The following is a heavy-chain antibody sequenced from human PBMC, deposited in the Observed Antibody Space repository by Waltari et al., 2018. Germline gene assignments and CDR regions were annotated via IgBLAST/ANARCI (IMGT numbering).Heavy chain of an antibody. CDR1: GYTFTSYG. V-gene: IGHV1-18*01. CDR3: ARVVVVVPAATRYYYYYMDV. D-gene: IGHD2-2*01. J-gene: IGHJ6*03. CDR2: ISAYNGNT. Sequence: QVQLVQSGAEVKKPGASVKVSCKASGYTFTSYGISWVRQAPGQGLEWMGWISAYNGNTNYSQKLQGRVTMTTDTSTSTAYMELRSLRSDDTAVYYCARVVVVVPAATRYYYYYMDVWGKGTTVTISS.